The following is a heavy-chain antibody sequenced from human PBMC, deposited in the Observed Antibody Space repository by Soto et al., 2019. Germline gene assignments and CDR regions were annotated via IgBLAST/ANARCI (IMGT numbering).Heavy chain of an antibody. Sequence: SGPTLVNPTQTLTLTCTFSGFSLSTSGMCVSWIRQPPGKALEWLALIDWDDDKYYSTSLKTRLTISKDTSKNQVVLTMTNMDPVDTATYYCARIHCSRRPYYYYGMDVWGQGTTVTVSS. D-gene: IGHD2-15*01. V-gene: IGHV2-70*01. CDR2: IDWDDDK. J-gene: IGHJ6*02. CDR3: ARIHCSRRPYYYYGMDV. CDR1: GFSLSTSGMC.